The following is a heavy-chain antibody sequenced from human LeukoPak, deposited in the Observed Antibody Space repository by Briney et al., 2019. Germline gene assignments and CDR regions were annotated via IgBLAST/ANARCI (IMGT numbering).Heavy chain of an antibody. V-gene: IGHV4-39*01. CDR3: ARHAPPGRDGYNFDY. D-gene: IGHD5-24*01. J-gene: IGHJ4*02. Sequence: SETLSLTCTVSGASISSTIYYWGWIRQPPGKGLEWIGSISYSENTYYNPSLKSRVSISLATSKNQFSLKLSSVTATDTAVYYCARHAPPGRDGYNFDYWGQGTLVTVSS. CDR1: GASISSTIYY. CDR2: ISYSENT.